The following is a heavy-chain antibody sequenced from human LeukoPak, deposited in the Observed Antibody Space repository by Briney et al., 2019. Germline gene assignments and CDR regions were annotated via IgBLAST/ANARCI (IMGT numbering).Heavy chain of an antibody. CDR2: IKQDGSEK. D-gene: IGHD3-10*01. CDR1: GFTFSSYW. CDR3: ARAGYGSGSYSHPIDC. V-gene: IGHV3-7*03. J-gene: IGHJ4*02. Sequence: PGGSLRLSCAASGFTFSSYWMSWVRQAPGKGLEWVANIKQDGSEKYYVDSVKGRFTISRDNAKNSLYLQMNSLRAEDTAVYYCARAGYGSGSYSHPIDCWGQGTLVTVSS.